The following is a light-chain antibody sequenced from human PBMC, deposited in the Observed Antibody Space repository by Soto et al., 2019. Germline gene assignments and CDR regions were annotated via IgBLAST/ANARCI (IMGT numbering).Light chain of an antibody. CDR1: RSIDSY. Sequence: DIQMTQSPSSLSASVGDRVTIACRASRSIDSYLHWYQQKPGRAPKRLIYAASNLQSGVPSRFSGSGSGTDFTLTISSLQPEDFATYYCQQSYSTPYTFGQGTKLEIK. J-gene: IGKJ2*01. CDR3: QQSYSTPYT. V-gene: IGKV1-39*01. CDR2: AAS.